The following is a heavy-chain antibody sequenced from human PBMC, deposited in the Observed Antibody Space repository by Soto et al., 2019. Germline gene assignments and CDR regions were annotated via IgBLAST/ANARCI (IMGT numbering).Heavy chain of an antibody. D-gene: IGHD4-17*01. J-gene: IGHJ4*02. Sequence: QVQLQESGPGLVKPSQTLSLTCTVSGGSISTGGYYWTWIRQHPGKGLEWIGYIYYSGSPYYNPSLKSRVTISVDTSQNQFSLKLSSVTAADTAVYYCARGLSVTIFDNWGQGTRVTVSS. CDR3: ARGLSVTIFDN. CDR2: IYYSGSP. V-gene: IGHV4-31*03. CDR1: GGSISTGGYY.